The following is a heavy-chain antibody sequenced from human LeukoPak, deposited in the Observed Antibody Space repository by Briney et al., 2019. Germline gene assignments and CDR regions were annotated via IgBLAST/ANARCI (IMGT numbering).Heavy chain of an antibody. CDR1: GGTFRNYA. D-gene: IGHD4-17*01. Sequence: SVKFSCKASGGTFRNYAVSWVRQAPGQGLEWMGGIIPLFGTPNYAQKFQDRVTITMDESTSTAYLELSSLRSGDTAVYYCAREDYDDYGLDVWGQGTTVTVSS. J-gene: IGHJ6*02. CDR3: AREDYDDYGLDV. V-gene: IGHV1-69*05. CDR2: IIPLFGTP.